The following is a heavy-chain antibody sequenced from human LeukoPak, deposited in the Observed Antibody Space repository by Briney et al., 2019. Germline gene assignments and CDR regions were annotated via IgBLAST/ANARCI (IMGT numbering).Heavy chain of an antibody. CDR1: GFTFDDYA. J-gene: IGHJ4*02. CDR3: ARDHFNYYGSGSYFSPPPFDY. D-gene: IGHD3-10*01. V-gene: IGHV3-9*01. Sequence: PGRSLRLSCAASGFTFDDYAMHWVRQAPGKGLEWVSGISWNSGSIGYADSVKGRFTISRDNAKNTLYLQMNSLRAEDTAVYYCARDHFNYYGSGSYFSPPPFDYWGQGTLVTVSS. CDR2: ISWNSGSI.